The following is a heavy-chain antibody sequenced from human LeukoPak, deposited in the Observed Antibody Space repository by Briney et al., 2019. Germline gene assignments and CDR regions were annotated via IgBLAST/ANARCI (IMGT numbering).Heavy chain of an antibody. CDR1: GGSISSGGYY. Sequence: PSETLSLTCTVSGGSISSGGYYWSWIRQHPGKGLEWIGYIYYSGSTYYNPSLKSRVTMSVDTSKNQFSLKLSSVTAADTAVYYCARDQYYYYGMDVWGQGTTVTVSS. J-gene: IGHJ6*02. CDR3: ARDQYYYYGMDV. CDR2: IYYSGST. V-gene: IGHV4-31*03.